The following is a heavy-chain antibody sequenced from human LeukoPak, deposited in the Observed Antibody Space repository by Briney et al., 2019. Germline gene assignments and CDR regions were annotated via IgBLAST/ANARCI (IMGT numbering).Heavy chain of an antibody. CDR2: ISSSSSYI. Sequence: KSGGSLRLSCAASGFTFSSYSMNWVRQAPGKGLEWVSSISSSSSYIYYADSVKGRFTISRDNAKNSLYLQMNSLRPEDTAVYYCARDLAPYYYDSSGYYSGPFDYWGQGTLVTVSS. J-gene: IGHJ4*02. CDR3: ARDLAPYYYDSSGYYSGPFDY. CDR1: GFTFSSYS. D-gene: IGHD3-22*01. V-gene: IGHV3-21*01.